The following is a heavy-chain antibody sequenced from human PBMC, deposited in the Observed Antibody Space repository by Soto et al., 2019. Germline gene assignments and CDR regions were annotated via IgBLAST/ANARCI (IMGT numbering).Heavy chain of an antibody. D-gene: IGHD2-15*01. V-gene: IGHV3-23*01. CDR2: IRDFGGTT. Sequence: EMGLEWVSVIRDFGGTTFYAPSVEGRFTVSRDNSKNTLYLQMNSLRVEDTAVYFCFQAEDGIRALCTVSAVLLNRSSDL. J-gene: IGHJ2*01. CDR3: FQAEDGIRALCTVSAVLLNRSSDL.